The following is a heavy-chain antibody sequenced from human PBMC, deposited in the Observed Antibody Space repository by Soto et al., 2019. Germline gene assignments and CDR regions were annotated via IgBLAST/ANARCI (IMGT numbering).Heavy chain of an antibody. CDR1: GYSFTSYW. V-gene: IGHV5-51*01. J-gene: IGHJ6*02. CDR3: ARLEYSYGHYYYYYGMDV. D-gene: IGHD5-18*01. CDR2: IYPGDSDT. Sequence: PGESLKISCXGSGYSFTSYWIGWVRQMPGKGLEWMGIIYPGDSDTRYSPSFQGQVTISADKSISTAYLQWSSLKASDTAMYYCARLEYSYGHYYYYYGMDVWGQGTTVTVSS.